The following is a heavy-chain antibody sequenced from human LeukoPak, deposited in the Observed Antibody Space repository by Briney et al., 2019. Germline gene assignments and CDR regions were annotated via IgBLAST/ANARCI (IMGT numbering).Heavy chain of an antibody. CDR3: ARGTGTVAAGTWAFDI. D-gene: IGHD6-13*01. CDR1: GASVTTSY. V-gene: IGHV4-59*02. J-gene: IGHJ3*02. Sequence: SETLSLTCTVSGASVTTSYWSWLRQPPGKAPEWIGYIYYSGSPIYSPSLNSRVTISLDTSKNQFSLKLSSVTAADTAVYYCARGTGTVAAGTWAFDIWGQGAMVTVSS. CDR2: IYYSGSP.